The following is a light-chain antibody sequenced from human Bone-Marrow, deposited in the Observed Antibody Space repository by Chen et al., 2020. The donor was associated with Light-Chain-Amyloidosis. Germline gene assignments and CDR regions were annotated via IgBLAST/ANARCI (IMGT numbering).Light chain of an antibody. J-gene: IGLJ3*02. CDR2: DNN. CDR1: TSNIGNNF. V-gene: IGLV1-51*01. Sequence: QSVLTQPPSVSAAPGQKVTISCSGSTSNIGNNFVSWYQQFPGTAPKRLIYDNNRRPSGIPDRFSGSKSGTPATLGITGLQAGDEADYYGGTWDIRLGTVMFGGGTKLTVL. CDR3: GTWDIRLGTVM.